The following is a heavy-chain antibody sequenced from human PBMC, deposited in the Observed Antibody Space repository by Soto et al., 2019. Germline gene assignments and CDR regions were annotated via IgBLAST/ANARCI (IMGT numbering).Heavy chain of an antibody. CDR1: GFIFSSYW. V-gene: IGHV3-74*01. Sequence: EEQLVESGGGLVQPGGSLRLSCAASGFIFSSYWMHWVRQVPGKGLVWVSRLTNGGSSSSYADSVNGRFTVSRDNAKNTLYLKMNSLRAEDTAVYYCARGMQGSRYFDLWGRGTLVTVSS. J-gene: IGHJ2*01. CDR2: LTNGGSSS. CDR3: ARGMQGSRYFDL.